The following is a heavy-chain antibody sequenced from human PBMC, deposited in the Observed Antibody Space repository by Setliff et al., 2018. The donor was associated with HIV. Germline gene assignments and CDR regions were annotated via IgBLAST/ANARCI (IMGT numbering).Heavy chain of an antibody. CDR2: INHSGST. J-gene: IGHJ4*02. Sequence: SETLSLTCAVYGGSFSGSYWSWIRQPPGKDLEWIGEINHSGSTNYNPSLKSRVTISVDTSKTQFSPKLSSVIAADTAVYYCTTSTVAGLFDYWDQGAPVTVSS. CDR1: GGSFSGSY. D-gene: IGHD6-19*01. CDR3: TTSTVAGLFDY. V-gene: IGHV4-34*01.